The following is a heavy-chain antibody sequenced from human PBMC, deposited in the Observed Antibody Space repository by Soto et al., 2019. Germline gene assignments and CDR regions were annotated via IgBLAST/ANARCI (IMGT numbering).Heavy chain of an antibody. CDR2: IIPIFGTA. CDR3: ATAYCSGGSCYRYYFDY. Sequence: SVKVSCKASGGTFSSYAISWVRQAPGQGLEWMGGIIPIFGTANYAQKFQGRVTITADESTSTAYMELSSLRSEDTAVYYCATAYCSGGSCYRYYFDYWGQGTLVTVSS. CDR1: GGTFSSYA. J-gene: IGHJ4*02. D-gene: IGHD2-15*01. V-gene: IGHV1-69*13.